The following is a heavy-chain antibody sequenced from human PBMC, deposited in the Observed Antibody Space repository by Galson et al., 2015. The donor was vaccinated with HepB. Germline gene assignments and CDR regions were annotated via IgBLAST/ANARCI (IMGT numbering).Heavy chain of an antibody. CDR1: GSTLRDYA. CDR3: TKDTSPGGADY. V-gene: IGHV3-9*01. D-gene: IGHD1-26*01. Sequence: SLRLSCAASGSTLRDYAMHWVRQPPGKGLEWVEGIYWNSNRIDYADSVKGRFSISRDNAKNLVYLQMNSLRSEDTAFYYCTKDTSPGGADYWGQGTLVTVSP. J-gene: IGHJ4*02. CDR2: IYWNSNRI.